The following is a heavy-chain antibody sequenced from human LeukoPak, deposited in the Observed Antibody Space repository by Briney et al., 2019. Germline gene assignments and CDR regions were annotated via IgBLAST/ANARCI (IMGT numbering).Heavy chain of an antibody. CDR2: ISTSGST. J-gene: IGHJ4*02. Sequence: SETLSLTCTVSGDSISSNSWTWIRQPAGEGLEWIGRISTSGSTYYNPSLKSRVTTSIDTSKNQFSLRLSSVTAADTAMYYCARGSSWFHYWGQGTLVTVSS. CDR1: GDSISSNS. D-gene: IGHD6-13*01. V-gene: IGHV4-4*07. CDR3: ARGSSWFHY.